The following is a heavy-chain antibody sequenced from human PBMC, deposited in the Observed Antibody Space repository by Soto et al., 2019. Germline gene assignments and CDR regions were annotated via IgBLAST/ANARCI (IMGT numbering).Heavy chain of an antibody. J-gene: IGHJ6*02. Sequence: PGGSLRLSCAASGFTFGSYSMNWVRQAPGKGLEWVSSISSSSSYIYYADSVKGRFTISRDNAKNSLYLQMNSLRAEDTAVYYCARALEGKYCTNGVCYPKPYYYYGMDVWGQGTTVTV. V-gene: IGHV3-21*01. CDR1: GFTFGSYS. D-gene: IGHD2-8*01. CDR3: ARALEGKYCTNGVCYPKPYYYYGMDV. CDR2: ISSSSSYI.